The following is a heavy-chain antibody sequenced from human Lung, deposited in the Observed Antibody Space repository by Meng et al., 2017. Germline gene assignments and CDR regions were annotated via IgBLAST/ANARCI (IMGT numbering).Heavy chain of an antibody. D-gene: IGHD4-11*01. CDR2: INHSGST. J-gene: IGHJ4*02. CDR3: ARGPTTMAHDFDY. CDR1: GGSFSDYY. V-gene: IGHV4-34*01. Sequence: QHGAQVLLKPSESLSLTFVVSGGSFSDYYWSWIRQPPGKGLEWIGEINHSGSTNYNPSLESRATISVDTSQNNLSLKLSSVTAADSAVYYCARGPTTMAHDFDYWGQGTLVTVSS.